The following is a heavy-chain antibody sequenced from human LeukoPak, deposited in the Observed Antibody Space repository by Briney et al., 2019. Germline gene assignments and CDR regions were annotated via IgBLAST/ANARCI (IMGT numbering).Heavy chain of an antibody. J-gene: IGHJ4*02. CDR2: IKQDGSEK. CDR1: GITLSVYW. CDR3: ARSGSGYFDY. Sequence: PGGSLRLSCAASGITLSVYWMSWVRQAPGKGLEWVTNIKQDGSEKYCRDSVQGRFTISRDNAKNSLYLQMNSLRAEDTAVYYCARSGSGYFDYWGQGSLVTVSS. V-gene: IGHV3-7*01.